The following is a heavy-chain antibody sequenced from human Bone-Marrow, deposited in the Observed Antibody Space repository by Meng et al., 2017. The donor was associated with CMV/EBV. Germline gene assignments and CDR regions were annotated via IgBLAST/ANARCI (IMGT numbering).Heavy chain of an antibody. D-gene: IGHD3/OR15-3a*01. Sequence: GESLKIFCAGSGFTVSSDYMSWVRQTPGKGLEWVSIIFAAGNTYYADSVKGRFTISRDSSKNTLYLQMNSLRAEDTAVYYCTRQAHYSLDWDCWGQGTLVTVSS. CDR2: IFAAGNT. J-gene: IGHJ4*02. CDR3: TRQAHYSLDWDC. CDR1: GFTVSSDY. V-gene: IGHV3-66*02.